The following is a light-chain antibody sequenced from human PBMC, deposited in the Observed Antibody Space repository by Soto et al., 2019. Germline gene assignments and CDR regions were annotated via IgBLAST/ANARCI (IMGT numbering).Light chain of an antibody. J-gene: IGKJ1*01. CDR2: AAS. V-gene: IGKV1-5*01. Sequence: ITMTQSTFTLSASVRATLTFTCRASQSIYTWLAWNQQKPGRATKLLIYAASTLESGVPSRFSATVSGTEFSLTITSMQPEDFATYYCQQYNSYSFGQGTKVDIK. CDR1: QSIYTW. CDR3: QQYNSYS.